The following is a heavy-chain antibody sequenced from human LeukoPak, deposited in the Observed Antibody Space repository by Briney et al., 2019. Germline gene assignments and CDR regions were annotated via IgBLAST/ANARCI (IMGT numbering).Heavy chain of an antibody. Sequence: PGGSLRLSCAASGFTFDDYGMSWVRQAPGKGLEWVSGINWNGGSTGYADSVKGRFTISRDNAKNSLYLQMNSLRAEDTALYYCARDPQEDPSGWLSRDVWGKGTTVTVSS. CDR3: ARDPQEDPSGWLSRDV. J-gene: IGHJ6*04. CDR1: GFTFDDYG. D-gene: IGHD6-19*01. V-gene: IGHV3-20*04. CDR2: INWNGGST.